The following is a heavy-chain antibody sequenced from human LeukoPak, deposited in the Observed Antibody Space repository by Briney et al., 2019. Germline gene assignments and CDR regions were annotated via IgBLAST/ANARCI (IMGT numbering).Heavy chain of an antibody. CDR1: GFTFSSYA. V-gene: IGHV3-30*02. CDR3: AKTTQFGWAFDY. CDR2: IRYDGSNK. J-gene: IGHJ4*02. D-gene: IGHD1-1*01. Sequence: TGGSLRLSCAASGFTFSSYAMSWVRQAPGKGLEWVAFIRYDGSNKYYADSVKGRFTISRDNSKNTLYLQMNSLRAEDTAVYYCAKTTQFGWAFDYWGQGTLVTVSS.